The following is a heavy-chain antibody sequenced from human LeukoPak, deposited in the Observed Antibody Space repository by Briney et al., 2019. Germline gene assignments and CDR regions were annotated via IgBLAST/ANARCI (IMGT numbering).Heavy chain of an antibody. CDR1: GFTFSSYS. CDR3: ARGRMTTLYYFDY. V-gene: IGHV3-48*04. Sequence: GGSLRLSCAASGFTFSSYSMNWVRQAPGKGLVWVSYISTTGTTIYYADSVKGRFTISRDNAKNSLYLQMNSLRAEDTAVYYCARGRMTTLYYFDYWGQGTLVTVSS. D-gene: IGHD4-11*01. CDR2: ISTTGTTI. J-gene: IGHJ4*02.